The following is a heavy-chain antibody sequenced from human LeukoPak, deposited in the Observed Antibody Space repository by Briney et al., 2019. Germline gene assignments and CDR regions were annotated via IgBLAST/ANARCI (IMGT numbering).Heavy chain of an antibody. CDR1: GFTFSSYW. J-gene: IGHJ4*02. Sequence: GGSLRLSCAASGFTFSSYWMHWVRQAPGKGLVWVSHINTDGSSTTYGDPAKGRFTTSRDNAKNTLYLQMNSLRVEDTAVYYCARGTATTAGIDYWGQGTLVTVSS. CDR3: ARGTATTAGIDY. D-gene: IGHD6-13*01. CDR2: INTDGSST. V-gene: IGHV3-74*01.